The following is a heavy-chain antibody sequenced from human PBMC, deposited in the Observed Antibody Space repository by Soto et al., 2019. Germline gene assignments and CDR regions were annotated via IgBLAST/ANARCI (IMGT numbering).Heavy chain of an antibody. CDR2: IYYSGST. CDR3: ARGVMEYYDSSGPLYGYYYGMDV. Sequence: PSETLSLTCTVSGVSISSSPYYWGWLRQSPGKGLEWIGSIYYSGSTNYNPSLKSRVTISVDTSKNQFSLKLSSVTAADTAVYYCARGVMEYYDSSGPLYGYYYGMDVWGQGTTVTVSS. D-gene: IGHD3-22*01. V-gene: IGHV4-39*07. CDR1: GVSISSSPYY. J-gene: IGHJ6*02.